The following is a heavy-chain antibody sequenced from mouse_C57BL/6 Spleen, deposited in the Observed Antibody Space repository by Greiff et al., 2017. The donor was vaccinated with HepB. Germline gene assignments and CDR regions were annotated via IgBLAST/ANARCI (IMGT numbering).Heavy chain of an antibody. D-gene: IGHD2-4*01. Sequence: QVQLKQPGAELVMPGASVKLSCKASGYTFTSYWMHWVKQRPGQGLEWIGEIDPSDSYTNYNQKFKGKSTLTVDKSSSTAYMQLSSLTSEDSAVYYCARSGGLRRVDYWGQGTSVTVSS. CDR2: IDPSDSYT. V-gene: IGHV1-69*01. CDR3: ARSGGLRRVDY. J-gene: IGHJ4*01. CDR1: GYTFTSYW.